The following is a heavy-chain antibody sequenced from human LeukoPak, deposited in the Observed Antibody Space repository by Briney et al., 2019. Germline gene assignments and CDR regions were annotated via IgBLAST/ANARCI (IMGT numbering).Heavy chain of an antibody. V-gene: IGHV1-69*04. CDR1: GGTFSSYA. D-gene: IGHD3-22*01. Sequence: SVKVSCKASGGTFSSYAISWVRQAPGQGLEWMGRIIPILGIANYAQKFQGRVTITAGKSTSTAYMELSSLRSEDTAVYYCARGLYDSSGYYPEDDYWGQGTLVTVSS. CDR2: IIPILGIA. CDR3: ARGLYDSSGYYPEDDY. J-gene: IGHJ4*02.